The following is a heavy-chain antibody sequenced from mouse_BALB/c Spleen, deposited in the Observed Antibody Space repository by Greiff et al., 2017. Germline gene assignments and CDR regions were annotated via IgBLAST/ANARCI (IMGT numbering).Heavy chain of an antibody. D-gene: IGHD2-4*01. V-gene: IGHV1S34*01. CDR3: AMITGGGYFDY. Sequence: LVKTGASVKISCKASGYSFTGYYMPWVKQSHGKSLEWIGYISCYNGATSYNQKFKGKATFTVDTSSSTAYMQFNSLTSEDSAVYYCAMITGGGYFDYWGQGTTLTVSS. CDR2: ISCYNGAT. J-gene: IGHJ2*01. CDR1: GYSFTGYY.